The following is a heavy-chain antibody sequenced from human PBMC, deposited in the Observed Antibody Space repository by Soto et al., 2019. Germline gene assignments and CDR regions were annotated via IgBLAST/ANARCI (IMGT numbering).Heavy chain of an antibody. CDR3: AKDPAYDYIWGSYRSSYFDY. Sequence: VQLLESGGGLVQPGGSLRLSCAASGFTFSSYAMSWVRQAPGKGLEWVSAISGSGGSTYYADSVKGRFTISRDNSKNTLYLQMNSLRAEDTAVYYCAKDPAYDYIWGSYRSSYFDYWGQGTLVTVSS. CDR2: ISGSGGST. J-gene: IGHJ4*02. CDR1: GFTFSSYA. D-gene: IGHD3-16*02. V-gene: IGHV3-23*01.